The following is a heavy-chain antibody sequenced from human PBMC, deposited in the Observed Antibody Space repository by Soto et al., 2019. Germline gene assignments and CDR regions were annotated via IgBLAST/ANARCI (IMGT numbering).Heavy chain of an antibody. Sequence: ASVKVSCKASGYTFTSYGISWVRQAPGQGLEWMGWISAYNGNTNYAQKLQGRVTMTTDTSTSTAYMELRSLRSDDTAVYYCARDHSSSSVGAFDYWGQGTLVTVSS. J-gene: IGHJ4*02. CDR1: GYTFTSYG. V-gene: IGHV1-18*01. CDR3: ARDHSSSSVGAFDY. D-gene: IGHD6-6*01. CDR2: ISAYNGNT.